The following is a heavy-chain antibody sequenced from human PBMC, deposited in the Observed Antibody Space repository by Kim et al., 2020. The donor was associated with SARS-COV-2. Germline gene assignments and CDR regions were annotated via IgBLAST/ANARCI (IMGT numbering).Heavy chain of an antibody. D-gene: IGHD2-15*01. CDR2: IVASGAAA. CDR3: AEGHRIHDY. Sequence: GGSLRLSCAASGVTFNTFTMSWVRQAPGKGLQWVSTIVASGAAASYAGSVRGRFTISRDNSNNTLFLQMHSLGIDDSAIYYCAEGHRIHDYWVRGTVVTV. J-gene: IGHJ4*02. V-gene: IGHV3-23*01. CDR1: GVTFNTFT.